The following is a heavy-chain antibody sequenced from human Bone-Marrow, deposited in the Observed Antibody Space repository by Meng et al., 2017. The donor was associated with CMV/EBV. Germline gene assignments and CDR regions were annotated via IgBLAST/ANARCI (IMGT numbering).Heavy chain of an antibody. CDR2: INPNTDT. D-gene: IGHD6-19*01. Sequence: QVHLGQSGAGVQKPGASMKVSVKASGYTLTDYYIHWVRQAPGQWLEWMGWINPNTDTNYAQNFQGRVTMTRDMSINTAYMELSRLTSGDTAVYYCARSSGWSRFDYWGQGTLVTVSS. CDR3: ARSSGWSRFDY. CDR1: GYTLTDYY. J-gene: IGHJ4*02. V-gene: IGHV1-2*02.